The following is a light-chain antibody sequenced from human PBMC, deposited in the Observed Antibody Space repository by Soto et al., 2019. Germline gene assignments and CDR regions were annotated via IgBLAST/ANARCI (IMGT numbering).Light chain of an antibody. CDR1: QSVNSNY. CDR3: QQYDSSPRT. V-gene: IGKV3-20*01. CDR2: GAS. J-gene: IGKJ1*01. Sequence: EIVLTQSPGTLSLSPGERATLSCRASQSVNSNYLAWYQQKPGQGPRLLMYGASSRAPGIPNSFSGSGSGTDFTLTTSRLEPEDFAVYYCQQYDSSPRTFGQGTKVEIK.